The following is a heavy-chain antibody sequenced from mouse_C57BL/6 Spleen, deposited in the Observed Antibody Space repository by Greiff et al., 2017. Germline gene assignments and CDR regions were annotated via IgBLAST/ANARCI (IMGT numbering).Heavy chain of an antibody. CDR1: GFTFTDYY. CDR2: IRNKANGYTT. CDR3: ARCEGGYFDY. D-gene: IGHD1-1*02. J-gene: IGHJ2*01. V-gene: IGHV7-3*01. Sequence: EVQRVESGGGLVQPGGSLSLSCAASGFTFTDYYMSWVRQPPGKALEWLGFIRNKANGYTTEYSASVKGRFTISRDNSQSILYLQMNDLRAEDSATYYCARCEGGYFDYWGQGTTLTVSS.